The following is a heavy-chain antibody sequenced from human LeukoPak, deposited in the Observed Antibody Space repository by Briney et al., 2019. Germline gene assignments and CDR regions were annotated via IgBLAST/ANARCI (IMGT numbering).Heavy chain of an antibody. CDR3: ARADLGYCSGGSCYWFDP. CDR2: MNPNSGNT. Sequence: ASVKVPCKASGYTFTSYDINWVRQATGQGLEWMGWMNPNSGNTGYAQKFQGRVTMTRNTSISTAYMELSSLRSEDTAVYYCARADLGYCSGGSCYWFDPWGQGALVTVSS. J-gene: IGHJ5*02. CDR1: GYTFTSYD. V-gene: IGHV1-8*01. D-gene: IGHD2-15*01.